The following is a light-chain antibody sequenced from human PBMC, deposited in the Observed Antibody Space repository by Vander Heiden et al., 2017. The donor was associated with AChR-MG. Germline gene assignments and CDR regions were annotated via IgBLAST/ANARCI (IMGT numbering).Light chain of an antibody. J-gene: IGLJ2*01. CDR1: SLRSYY. CDR3: NSRDSSGNLVV. Sequence: SSEQTQDPAVSVALGQTVRITCQGDSLRSYYASWYQQKPGQAPVLGIYGKNNRPSGIPDRFAGSSSGNTASLTITGAQAEDEADYYCNSRDSSGNLVVFCGGTKLTVL. V-gene: IGLV3-19*01. CDR2: GKN.